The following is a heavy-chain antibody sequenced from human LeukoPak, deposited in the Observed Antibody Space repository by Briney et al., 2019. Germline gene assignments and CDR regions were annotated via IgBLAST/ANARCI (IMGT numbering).Heavy chain of an antibody. D-gene: IGHD3-9*01. CDR3: ARGLRWAISRTLFGPAFDP. CDR1: GGSFSGYY. CDR2: INHSGST. J-gene: IGHJ5*02. V-gene: IGHV4-34*01. Sequence: SETLSLTCAVYGGSFSGYYWSWIRQPPGKGLEWIGEINHSGSTNYNPSLKSRVTISVDTSKNQFSLKLSSVTAADTAVYYCARGLRWAISRTLFGPAFDPWGQGTLVTVSS.